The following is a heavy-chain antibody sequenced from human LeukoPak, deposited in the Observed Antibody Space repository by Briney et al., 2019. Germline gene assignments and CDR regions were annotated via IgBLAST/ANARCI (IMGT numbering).Heavy chain of an antibody. Sequence: PSQTLSLTCAVSGGSISSGGYSWSWIRQAPGKDLKWIGYIYHSGSTYYNPSLKSRVTISVDRSKNQFSLKLSSVTAADTAVYYCARTYDYVWGGYRQNAFDIWGQGTMVTVSS. J-gene: IGHJ3*02. CDR3: ARTYDYVWGGYRQNAFDI. D-gene: IGHD3-16*02. V-gene: IGHV4-30-2*01. CDR1: GGSISSGGYS. CDR2: IYHSGST.